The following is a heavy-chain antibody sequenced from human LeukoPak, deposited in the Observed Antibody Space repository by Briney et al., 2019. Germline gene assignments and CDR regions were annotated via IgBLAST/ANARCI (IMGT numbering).Heavy chain of an antibody. V-gene: IGHV3-74*01. CDR1: GFTFSSYW. D-gene: IGHD2-2*01. CDR3: ARDGAVFPSTSCYDY. CDR2: INSDGSST. Sequence: GGSLRLSCAASGFTFSSYWMHWVRQAPGKGLVWVSRINSDGSSTSYADSVKGRFTISRDNAKNTLYLQMNSLRAEDTAVYYCARDGAVFPSTSCYDYWGQGTLVTVSS. J-gene: IGHJ4*02.